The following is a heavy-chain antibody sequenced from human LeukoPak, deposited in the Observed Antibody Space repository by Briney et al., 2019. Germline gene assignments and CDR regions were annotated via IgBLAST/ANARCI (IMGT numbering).Heavy chain of an antibody. CDR2: IKQDGSEK. J-gene: IGHJ4*02. CDR3: ASAAGWELGY. D-gene: IGHD3-10*01. CDR1: GYTFSRYW. Sequence: GGSLRLSCAASGYTFSRYWMSWVRQTPAKGLEWVANIKQDGSEKNYVDSVKGRFTISRDNAKNSLYLQMNSLRAEDTAVYYCASAAGWELGYWGQGTLVTVSS. V-gene: IGHV3-7*01.